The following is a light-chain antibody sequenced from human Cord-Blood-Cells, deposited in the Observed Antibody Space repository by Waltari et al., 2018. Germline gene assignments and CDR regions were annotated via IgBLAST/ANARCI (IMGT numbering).Light chain of an antibody. J-gene: IGKJ3*01. CDR3: QQRSNWPS. CDR1: QSVSSY. Sequence: EIVLTQSPAPLPLSQGERATLSCRASQSVSSYLAWYQQKPGQAPRLLIYDASNRATGIPARFSGSGSGTDFTLTISSLEPEDFAVYYCQQRSNWPSFGPGTKVDIK. CDR2: DAS. V-gene: IGKV3-11*01.